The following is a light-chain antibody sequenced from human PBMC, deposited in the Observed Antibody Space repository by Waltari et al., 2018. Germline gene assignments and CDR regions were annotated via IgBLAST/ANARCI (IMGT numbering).Light chain of an antibody. CDR2: DAS. CDR3: QMYVNLPVT. Sequence: ESVLTQSPGTLSLSPGERATLSCRASQSVRRALAWYQQKPGQARRLLIYDASTRATGVPDRFSGSGSGTDFSLSISSLEPEDFAVYYCQMYVNLPVTFGQGTKVEIQ. J-gene: IGKJ1*01. V-gene: IGKV3-20*01. CDR1: QSVRRA.